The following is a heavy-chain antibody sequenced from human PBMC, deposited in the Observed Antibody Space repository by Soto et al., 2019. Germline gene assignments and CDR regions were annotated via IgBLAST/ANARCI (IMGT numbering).Heavy chain of an antibody. J-gene: IGHJ4*02. CDR1: GFTFTSSS. CDR2: IVIANGNT. CDR3: AAVPGDFDC. Sequence: SVMVTCKASGFTFTSSSVQSVRQARGQRLEWIGWIVIANGNTNYAQRFHERVTFTRDVSTSTAYMELSSLRSEDTAMSDCAAVPGDFDCCGQGTLVTVSS. V-gene: IGHV1-58*01. D-gene: IGHD1-1*01.